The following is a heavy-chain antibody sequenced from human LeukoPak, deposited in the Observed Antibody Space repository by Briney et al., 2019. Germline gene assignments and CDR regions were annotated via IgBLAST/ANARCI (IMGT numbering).Heavy chain of an antibody. CDR2: INHSGST. Sequence: PSETLSLTCAVYGGSFSGYYWSWIRQPPGKGLEWIGEINHSGSTNYNPSLKSRVTISVDTSKNQFSLKLSSVTAADTAVYYCAKNGQSGFSFDPWGQGTLVTVSS. CDR1: GGSFSGYY. CDR3: AKNGQSGFSFDP. V-gene: IGHV4-34*01. J-gene: IGHJ5*02. D-gene: IGHD1-26*01.